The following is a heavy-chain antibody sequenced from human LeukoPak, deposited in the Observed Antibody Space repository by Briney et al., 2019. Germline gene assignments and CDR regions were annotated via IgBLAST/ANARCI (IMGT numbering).Heavy chain of an antibody. V-gene: IGHV4-59*08. Sequence: PSETLSLTCTVSGGSISSYYWSWIRQPPGKGLEWIGYIYYSGSTNYNPSLKSRVTISVDTSKNQFSLKLSSVTAADTAVYYCARRIAAAGTDYFDHWGQGTLVTVSS. CDR3: ARRIAAAGTDYFDH. CDR2: IYYSGST. D-gene: IGHD6-13*01. CDR1: GGSISSYY. J-gene: IGHJ4*02.